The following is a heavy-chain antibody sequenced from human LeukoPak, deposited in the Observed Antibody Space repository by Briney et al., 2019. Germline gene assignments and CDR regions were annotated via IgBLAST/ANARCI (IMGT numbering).Heavy chain of an antibody. CDR2: IHYSGNT. V-gene: IGHV4-59*01. CDR3: ARETSGFNRVDY. Sequence: SETLSLTCTVSGVSITTYYWSWIRQPPGKGLEWIGFIHYSGNTNYNPSLKSRVTISVDTSKNQFSLRVTSVTAADTAVYYCARETSGFNRVDYWGQGTLVTVSS. J-gene: IGHJ4*02. D-gene: IGHD2/OR15-2a*01. CDR1: GVSITTYY.